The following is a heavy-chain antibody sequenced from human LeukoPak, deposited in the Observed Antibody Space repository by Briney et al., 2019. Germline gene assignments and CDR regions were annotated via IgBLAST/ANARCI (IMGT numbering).Heavy chain of an antibody. D-gene: IGHD2/OR15-2a*01. Sequence: GGSLRLSCAASGFTFSSYAMHWVRQAPGKGLEYVSAISSNGGSTYYANSVKGRFTISRDNSKNTLYLQMGSLRDEDTAVYYCARDTPLYADSPDAFDIWGQGTMVTVSS. CDR2: ISSNGGST. J-gene: IGHJ3*02. V-gene: IGHV3-64*01. CDR3: ARDTPLYADSPDAFDI. CDR1: GFTFSSYA.